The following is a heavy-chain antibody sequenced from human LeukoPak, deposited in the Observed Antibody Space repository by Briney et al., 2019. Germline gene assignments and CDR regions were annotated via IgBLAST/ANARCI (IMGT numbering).Heavy chain of an antibody. Sequence: SETLSLTCTVSGGSLSSYYWSWVRQPPGKGLEWNGYIYYSGSANYNPSLKSRVTISVDTSKNQFSLKLSSVTAADAAVYYCARDWNEYSSGWYAGYDYWGQGTPVTVSS. CDR2: IYYSGSA. CDR1: GGSLSSYY. J-gene: IGHJ4*02. V-gene: IGHV4-59*01. D-gene: IGHD6-19*01. CDR3: ARDWNEYSSGWYAGYDY.